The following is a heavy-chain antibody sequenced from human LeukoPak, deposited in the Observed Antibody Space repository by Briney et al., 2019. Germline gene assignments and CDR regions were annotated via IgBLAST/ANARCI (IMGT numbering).Heavy chain of an antibody. V-gene: IGHV4-34*01. CDR2: INHSGST. CDR1: GGSFSGYY. J-gene: IGHJ4*02. Sequence: SETLSLTCAVYGGSFSGYYWSWIRQPPGKGLEWIGEINHSGSTNYNPSLKSRVTISVDTSKNQFSLKLSSVTAADTAVYYCARTYDYSNYALVYWGQGTLVTVSS. CDR3: ARTYDYSNYALVY. D-gene: IGHD4-11*01.